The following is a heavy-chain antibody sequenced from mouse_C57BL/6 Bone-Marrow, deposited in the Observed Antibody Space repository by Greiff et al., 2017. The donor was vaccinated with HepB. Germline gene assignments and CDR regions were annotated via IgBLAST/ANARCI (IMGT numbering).Heavy chain of an antibody. D-gene: IGHD1-1*01. CDR3: ARGATVAPWFAY. CDR2: IYPGSGNT. J-gene: IGHJ3*01. Sequence: QVHVKQSGAELVRPGASVKLSCKASGYTFTDYYINWVKQRPGQGLEWIARIYPGSGNTYYNEKFKGKATLTAEKSSSTAYMQLSSLTSEDSAVYFCARGATVAPWFAYWGQGTLVTVSA. V-gene: IGHV1-76*01. CDR1: GYTFTDYY.